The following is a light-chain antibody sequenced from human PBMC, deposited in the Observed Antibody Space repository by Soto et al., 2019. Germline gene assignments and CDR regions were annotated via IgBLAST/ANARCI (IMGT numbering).Light chain of an antibody. J-gene: IGKJ1*01. V-gene: IGKV1-5*01. CDR3: QQYDSFSVT. Sequence: DFQMTQSPSTLSASVGDTFTITCLASQSISRWVAWYHQKAGKAPRLMIYDASILESGVPSRFSGSGSGTEFTLTISSLQPDDFAAYYCQQYDSFSVTFGQGTKVDIK. CDR2: DAS. CDR1: QSISRW.